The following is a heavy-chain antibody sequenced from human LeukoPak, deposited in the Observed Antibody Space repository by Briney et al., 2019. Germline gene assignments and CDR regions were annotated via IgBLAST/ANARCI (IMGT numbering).Heavy chain of an antibody. CDR1: GYTFTGYY. D-gene: IGHD4-17*01. V-gene: IGHV1-2*02. Sequence: GASVKVSCKASGYTFTGYYMHWVRQAPGQGLEWMGWINPNSGGTNYAQKFQGRVTMTRDTSISTAYMELSRLRSDDTAVYYCARSHLKGDYDFDYWGQGTLVTVSS. J-gene: IGHJ4*02. CDR2: INPNSGGT. CDR3: ARSHLKGDYDFDY.